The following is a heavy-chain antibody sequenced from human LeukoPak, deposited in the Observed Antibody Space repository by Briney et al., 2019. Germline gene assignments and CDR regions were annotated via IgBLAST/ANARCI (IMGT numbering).Heavy chain of an antibody. CDR1: GGTFSSYA. CDR3: AITYGDYVYYFDY. V-gene: IGHV1-69*01. D-gene: IGHD4-17*01. CDR2: IIPIFGTA. Sequence: SVKVSCKASGGTFSSYAISWMRQAPGQGLEWMGGIIPIFGTANYAQKFQGRVTITADESTSTAYMELSSLRSEDTAVYYCAITYGDYVYYFDYWGQGTLVTVSS. J-gene: IGHJ4*02.